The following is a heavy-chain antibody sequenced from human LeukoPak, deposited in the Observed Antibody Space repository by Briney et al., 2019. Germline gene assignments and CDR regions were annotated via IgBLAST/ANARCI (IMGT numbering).Heavy chain of an antibody. CDR1: GGSFSGYY. CDR3: ARVPITTVTAYYYYGMDV. J-gene: IGHJ6*02. Sequence: SETLSLTCAVYGGSFSGYYWSWIRQPPGKGLEWIGEINHSGSTNYNPSLKSRVTISVDTSKNQFSLKLSSVTAADTAVYYCARVPITTVTAYYYYGMDVWGQGTTVTVSS. CDR2: INHSGST. D-gene: IGHD4-17*01. V-gene: IGHV4-34*01.